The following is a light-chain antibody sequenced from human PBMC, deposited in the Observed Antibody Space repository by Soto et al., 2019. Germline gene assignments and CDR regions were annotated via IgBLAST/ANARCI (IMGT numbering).Light chain of an antibody. V-gene: IGKV3-20*01. CDR3: QQYGSSPWT. Sequence: EIVLTQSPGTLSLSPGERATLSCRASQSVSSSYLACYQQKPGQAPRPLNYGASSKAIGIPATFSCSGSGTDFTLTISSLEPEDFAVDYCQQYGSSPWTFGQGTKVEIK. CDR2: GAS. J-gene: IGKJ1*01. CDR1: QSVSSSY.